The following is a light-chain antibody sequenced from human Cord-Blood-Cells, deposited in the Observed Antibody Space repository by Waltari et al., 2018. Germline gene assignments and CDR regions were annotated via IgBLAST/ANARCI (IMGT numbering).Light chain of an antibody. J-gene: IGLJ3*02. CDR3: CSYAGSSTWV. CDR2: EGS. Sequence: QSALTQPASVSGSPGQSITIPCTGTSSDVGSYKLVSWYQQHPGKAPQLMIYEGSKRPSGVSNRFSGSKSGNTASLTISGLQAEDEADYYCCSYAGSSTWVFGGGTKLTVL. CDR1: SSDVGSYKL. V-gene: IGLV2-23*01.